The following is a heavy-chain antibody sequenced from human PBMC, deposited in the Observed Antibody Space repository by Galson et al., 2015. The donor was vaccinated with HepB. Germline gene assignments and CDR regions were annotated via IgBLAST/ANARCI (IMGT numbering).Heavy chain of an antibody. CDR3: ARADRVETTGDAFDV. D-gene: IGHD5-12*01. CDR2: ILPSVTT. CDR1: GGSISSGHYS. J-gene: IGHJ3*01. Sequence: TLSLTCGVSGGSISSGHYSWSWIRQAPGTGLEWIGYILPSVTTYYNPSLNSRLAISIHKPQNLVSLNLDSVTSADTAMYLCARADRVETTGDAFDVWGQGTMVTVSS. V-gene: IGHV4-30-2*01.